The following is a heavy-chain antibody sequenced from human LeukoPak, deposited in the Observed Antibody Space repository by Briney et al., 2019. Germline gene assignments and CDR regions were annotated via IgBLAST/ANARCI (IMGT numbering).Heavy chain of an antibody. CDR1: GFTFSSYA. D-gene: IGHD3-22*01. V-gene: IGHV3-23*01. CDR3: AKLGSRYYYDSSGYYLDY. Sequence: PGGSLRLSCAASGFTFSSYAMSWVRQAPGKGLEWVSAISGSGGSTYYADSVKGRFTISRDNSKNTLYLQMNSLRAEDTAVYYCAKLGSRYYYDSSGYYLDYWGQGTLVTVSS. J-gene: IGHJ4*02. CDR2: ISGSGGST.